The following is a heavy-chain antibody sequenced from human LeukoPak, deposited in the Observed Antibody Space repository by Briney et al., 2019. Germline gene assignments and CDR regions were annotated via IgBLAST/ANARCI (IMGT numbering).Heavy chain of an antibody. D-gene: IGHD2-2*01. Sequence: GRSLRLSCAASGFTFSSYAMHWVRQAPGKGLEWVAVISYDGSNKYYADSVKGRFTISRDNSKNTLYLQMNSLRAEDTAVYYCARKYQLLDYFDYWGQGTLVTVSS. J-gene: IGHJ4*02. CDR3: ARKYQLLDYFDY. CDR1: GFTFSSYA. V-gene: IGHV3-30-3*01. CDR2: ISYDGSNK.